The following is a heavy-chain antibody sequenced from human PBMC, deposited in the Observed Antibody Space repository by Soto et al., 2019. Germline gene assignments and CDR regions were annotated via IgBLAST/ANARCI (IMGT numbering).Heavy chain of an antibody. Sequence: GGSLRLSCAASGFTFSSYGMHWVRQAPGKGLEWVAVIWYDGSNKYYADSVKGRFTISRENAKNSLYLQMNSLRAGDTAVYYCARATYYDILTGYYMDYYYYMDVWGKGTTVTVSS. CDR2: IWYDGSNK. J-gene: IGHJ6*03. CDR1: GFTFSSYG. CDR3: ARATYYDILTGYYMDYYYYMDV. D-gene: IGHD3-9*01. V-gene: IGHV3-33*01.